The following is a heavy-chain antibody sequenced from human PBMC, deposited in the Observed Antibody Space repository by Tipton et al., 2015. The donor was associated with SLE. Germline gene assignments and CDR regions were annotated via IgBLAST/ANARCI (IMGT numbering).Heavy chain of an antibody. D-gene: IGHD4-11*01. CDR3: ARSDYNWDTWFDP. Sequence: TLSLTCTVSGGSISSSSYYWAWSRQPPGKGLEWIARIYYNGRAYYNPSLKSRVTISLDTSKNQFSLNLRSVTAADTAVYYCARSDYNWDTWFDPWGQGTLVTVSS. CDR1: GGSISSSSYY. J-gene: IGHJ5*02. V-gene: IGHV4-39*07. CDR2: IYYNGRA.